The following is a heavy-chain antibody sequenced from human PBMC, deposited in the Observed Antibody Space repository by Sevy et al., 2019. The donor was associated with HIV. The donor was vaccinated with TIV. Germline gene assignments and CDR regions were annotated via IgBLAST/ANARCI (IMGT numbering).Heavy chain of an antibody. CDR1: GFIFSNYG. D-gene: IGHD1-1*01. J-gene: IGHJ3*02. CDR3: AKGSKATGSAFDI. V-gene: IGHV3-30*18. CDR2: VSYDGSTK. Sequence: GGSLRLSCAASGFIFSNYGMHWVRQAPGKGLEWVAVVSYDGSTKYYTGSVRGRFSISGDNSKNTVYLQMNSLRVEDTAVYYCAKGSKATGSAFDIWGQGTMVTVSS.